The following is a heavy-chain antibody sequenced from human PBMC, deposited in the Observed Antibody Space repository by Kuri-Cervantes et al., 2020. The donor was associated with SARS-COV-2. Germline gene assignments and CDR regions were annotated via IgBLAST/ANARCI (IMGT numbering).Heavy chain of an antibody. Sequence: ASVKVSCKASGYTFKTYGISWVRQAPGQGLEWMGWISAYNGNTNYAQKLQGRVTMTTDTSTSTAYMELRSLRSDDTAVYYCARVGFVVVPAAIRANNWFDPWGQGTLVTVSS. CDR1: GYTFKTYG. CDR3: ARVGFVVVPAAIRANNWFDP. V-gene: IGHV1-18*01. D-gene: IGHD2-2*01. CDR2: ISAYNGNT. J-gene: IGHJ5*02.